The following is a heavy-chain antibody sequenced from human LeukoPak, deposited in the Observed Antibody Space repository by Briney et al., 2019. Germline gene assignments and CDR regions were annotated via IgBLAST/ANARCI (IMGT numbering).Heavy chain of an antibody. CDR3: ARVAAAEPYWYFDL. V-gene: IGHV1-69*13. J-gene: IGHJ2*01. CDR1: GGTFSSNA. D-gene: IGHD6-13*01. Sequence: SVTVSCKASGGTFSSNAISWVRQAPGQGLEWMGGIIPMFDTPNYAQKFQGRVTIIADESTSTAYMELSSLRSEDTAVYYCARVAAAEPYWYFDLWGRGTLVTVSS. CDR2: IIPMFDTP.